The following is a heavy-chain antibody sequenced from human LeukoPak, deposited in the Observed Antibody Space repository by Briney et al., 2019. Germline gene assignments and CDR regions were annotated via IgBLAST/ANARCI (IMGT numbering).Heavy chain of an antibody. CDR1: GGSFSGYY. D-gene: IGHD6-6*01. CDR2: INHSGST. J-gene: IGHJ4*02. Sequence: SETLSLTCAVYGGSFSGYYWSWIRQPPGKGLEWIGEINHSGSTNYNPSLKSRVTISVDTSKNQFSLKLSSVTAADTAVYYCARPKLSWAARVGSYFDYWGQGTLVTVSS. CDR3: ARPKLSWAARVGSYFDY. V-gene: IGHV4-34*01.